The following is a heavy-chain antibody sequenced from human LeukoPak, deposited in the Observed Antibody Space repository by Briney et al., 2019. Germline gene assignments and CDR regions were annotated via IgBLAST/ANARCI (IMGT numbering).Heavy chain of an antibody. CDR2: ISSSSSTI. Sequence: GSLRLSCAASGFTFSSYSMNWVRQAPGKGLEWVSYISSSSSTIYYADSVKGRFTISRDNAKNSLYLQMNSLRAEDTAVYYCAEGPYYDILTGYSSDAFHIWGQGTVVTISS. V-gene: IGHV3-48*01. D-gene: IGHD3-9*01. CDR1: GFTFSSYS. CDR3: AEGPYYDILTGYSSDAFHI. J-gene: IGHJ3*02.